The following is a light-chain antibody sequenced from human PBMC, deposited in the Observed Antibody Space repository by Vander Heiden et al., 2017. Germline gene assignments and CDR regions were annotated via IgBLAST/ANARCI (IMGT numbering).Light chain of an antibody. Sequence: DVVMTPSPDSLAVSLGERATINCKSSQSLSYNSNDKDYLAWFQQKPGQPPKLLIYWASTRESGVPDRFSGSASGTDFTLTISSLQAEDVAVYYCLQYYNVPRTFGQGTRVEIK. J-gene: IGKJ1*01. CDR1: QSLSYNSNDKDY. V-gene: IGKV4-1*01. CDR3: LQYYNVPRT. CDR2: WAS.